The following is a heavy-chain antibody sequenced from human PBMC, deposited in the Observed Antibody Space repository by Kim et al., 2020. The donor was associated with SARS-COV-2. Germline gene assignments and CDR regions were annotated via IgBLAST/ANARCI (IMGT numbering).Heavy chain of an antibody. CDR2: K. CDR3: ARNISTVGTSF. D-gene: IGHD6-13*01. Sequence: KYYVDSVKGRFTISRDNAENSLFLQMNSLRAEDTAVYYCARNISTVGTSFWGQGTLVTVSS. V-gene: IGHV3-7*04. J-gene: IGHJ4*02.